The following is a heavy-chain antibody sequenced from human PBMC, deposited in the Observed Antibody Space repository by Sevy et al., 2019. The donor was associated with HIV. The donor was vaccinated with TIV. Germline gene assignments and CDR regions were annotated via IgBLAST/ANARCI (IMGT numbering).Heavy chain of an antibody. CDR3: ATKGVAVDAFGI. Sequence: SQTLSLTCSVSGDSIDSYGSYWGWIRQPPGKGLGWIGSIYYTVTTYYNPSLKSRATISVDTSKNEFSLRMTSVTAADTAVYYCATKGVAVDAFGIRGQGTMVTVSS. CDR1: GDSIDSYGSY. CDR2: IYYTVTT. D-gene: IGHD5-12*01. V-gene: IGHV4-39*01. J-gene: IGHJ3*02.